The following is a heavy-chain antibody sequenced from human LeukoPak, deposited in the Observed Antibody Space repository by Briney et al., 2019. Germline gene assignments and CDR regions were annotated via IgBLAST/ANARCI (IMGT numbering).Heavy chain of an antibody. CDR1: GFTFKNYW. CDR3: AAVRGYSYGRIY. D-gene: IGHD5-18*01. J-gene: IGHJ4*02. Sequence: GGSLRLSCAASGFTFKNYWMNWVRQVPGKGPEWVANIKEDGSERDYVDSVKGRFTISRDNAQNSVYLQMNSLRAEDTAVYYCAAVRGYSYGRIYWGQGTLVTVSS. V-gene: IGHV3-7*01. CDR2: IKEDGSER.